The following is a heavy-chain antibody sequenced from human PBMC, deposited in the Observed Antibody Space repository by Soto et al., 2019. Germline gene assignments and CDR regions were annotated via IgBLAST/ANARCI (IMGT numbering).Heavy chain of an antibody. CDR3: ATGGHIAAAGPYYFDY. V-gene: IGHV1-24*01. CDR1: GYTLTELS. Sequence: ASVKVCCKVSGYTLTELSMHWVRQAPGKGLGWMGGFDPEDGETIYAQKFQGRVTMTEDTSTDTAYMELSSLRSEDTAVYYCATGGHIAAAGPYYFDYWGQGTLVTVSS. J-gene: IGHJ4*02. D-gene: IGHD6-13*01. CDR2: FDPEDGET.